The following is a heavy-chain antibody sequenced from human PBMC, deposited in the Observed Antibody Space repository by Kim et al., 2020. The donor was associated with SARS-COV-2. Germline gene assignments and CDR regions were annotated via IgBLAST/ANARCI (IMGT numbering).Heavy chain of an antibody. J-gene: IGHJ6*03. CDR3: AGLWFRELFPGYYYMDV. V-gene: IGHV1-69*13. Sequence: SVKVSCKASGGTFSSYAISWVRQAPGQGLEWMGGIIPIFGTANYAQKFQGRVTITADESKSTAYMELSSLRSEDTAVYYCAGLWFRELFPGYYYMDVWGKGTTVTVSS. D-gene: IGHD3-10*01. CDR1: GGTFSSYA. CDR2: IIPIFGTA.